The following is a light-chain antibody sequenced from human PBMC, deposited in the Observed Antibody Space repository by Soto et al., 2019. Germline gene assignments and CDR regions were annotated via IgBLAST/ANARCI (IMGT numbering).Light chain of an antibody. Sequence: EIVLTQSPGTLSLSPGERATLSCRASQSVSSSYLAWYQQKPGQAPRLLIYGASSRATGIPDRFSGSGSGTDFTLTISRLEQEDVAVDYCQQYGSSPSWTFGQGTKVEIK. J-gene: IGKJ1*01. CDR2: GAS. CDR1: QSVSSSY. CDR3: QQYGSSPSWT. V-gene: IGKV3-20*01.